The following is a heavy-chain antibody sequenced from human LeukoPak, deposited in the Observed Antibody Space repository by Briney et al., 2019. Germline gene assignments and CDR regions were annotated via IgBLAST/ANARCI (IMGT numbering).Heavy chain of an antibody. CDR2: IYYSGNT. V-gene: IGHV4-59*08. CDR3: ARKDGDL. Sequence: KPSETLSLTCTVSGGSISNYHWSWIRQPPGKGLEWIGYIYYSGNTNYNPSLKSRVTISLDTSKSQVSLRLSSVTAADTAVYHCARKDGDLWGQGTLVTVSS. J-gene: IGHJ5*02. CDR1: GGSISNYH.